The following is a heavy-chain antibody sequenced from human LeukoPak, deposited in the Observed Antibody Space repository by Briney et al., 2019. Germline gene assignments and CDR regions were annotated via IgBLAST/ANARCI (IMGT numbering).Heavy chain of an antibody. CDR3: ARSHSGSPER. J-gene: IGHJ4*02. V-gene: IGHV3-66*01. CDR1: GFTLSSNY. D-gene: IGHD1-26*01. Sequence: GRSLRLSCAASGFTLSSNYMSWVRQAPGKGLESVSVIYSGGSTYYADSVKGRFTISRDNSKNTLYLQMNSLRAEDTAAYYCARSHSGSPERWGQGSLVTVSS. CDR2: IYSGGST.